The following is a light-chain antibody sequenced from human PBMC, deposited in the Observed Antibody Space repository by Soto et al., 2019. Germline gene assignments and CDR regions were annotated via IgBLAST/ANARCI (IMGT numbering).Light chain of an antibody. J-gene: IGKJ1*01. CDR1: RSVSSN. Sequence: EIVMTQSPATLSVSPGERVTLSCRASRSVSSNLAWYQQKPGQAPRLLIYGASTRVTDIPARFSGSGSGTEFTLTISSLQSEDFAVYYCQQYNNWPPWTFGQGTKVEIK. V-gene: IGKV3-15*01. CDR2: GAS. CDR3: QQYNNWPPWT.